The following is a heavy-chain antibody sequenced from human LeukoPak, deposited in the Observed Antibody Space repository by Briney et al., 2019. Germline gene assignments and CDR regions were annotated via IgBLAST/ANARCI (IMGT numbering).Heavy chain of an antibody. J-gene: IGHJ5*02. CDR1: GGSISSYY. CDR2: IYYSGST. Sequence: SETLSPTCTVSGGSISSYYWSWIRQPPGKGLEWIGYIYYSGSTNYNPSLKSRVTISVDTSKNQFSLKLGSVTAADTAVYYCAREAGAPSWFDPWGQGTLVTVSS. V-gene: IGHV4-59*01. D-gene: IGHD3-10*01. CDR3: AREAGAPSWFDP.